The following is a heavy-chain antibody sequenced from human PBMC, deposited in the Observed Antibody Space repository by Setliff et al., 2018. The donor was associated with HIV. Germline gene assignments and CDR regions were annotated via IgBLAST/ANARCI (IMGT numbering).Heavy chain of an antibody. D-gene: IGHD3-16*01. CDR2: ISTSGRT. Sequence: SETLSLTCSVSGASIRGHYWSWIRQSPGKGLEWIGNISTSGRTNYNPSLMNRLTISVDTSKNQFSLKLSSVTAADTAVYHCARQFWMLTTLYFDSLGPGTLVTVLL. J-gene: IGHJ4*02. CDR3: ARQFWMLTTLYFDS. CDR1: GASIRGHY. V-gene: IGHV4-59*08.